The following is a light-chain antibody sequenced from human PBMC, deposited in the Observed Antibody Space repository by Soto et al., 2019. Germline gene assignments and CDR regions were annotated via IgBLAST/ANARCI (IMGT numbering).Light chain of an antibody. J-gene: IGLJ2*01. CDR2: ENN. CDR3: ANWDDSPRGPV. Sequence: QSVLRQPPSASGTPGQTVTISCSGSTSNIGSSSVYWYQQLPGRAPKVFMYENNRRPSGVPHRFSGSKSGTSASLAISRLRSEDEDYYCCANWDDSPRGPVFGGGTKLTVL. V-gene: IGLV1-47*01. CDR1: TSNIGSSS.